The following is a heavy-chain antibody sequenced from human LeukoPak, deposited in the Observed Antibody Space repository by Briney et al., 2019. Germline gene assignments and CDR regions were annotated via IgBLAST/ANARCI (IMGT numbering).Heavy chain of an antibody. CDR3: AKDGSWSCTD. J-gene: IGHJ4*02. CDR2: IAHHGSNK. V-gene: IGHV3-30*02. CDR1: GFTFSSYA. D-gene: IGHD2-8*02. Sequence: GGSPRLSCAASGFTFSSYAMHWVRQGPGKGLEWVAYIAHHGSNKYYADSVKGRFTISRDNSKRTLYLQMNNLRADDTAVYYCAKDGSWSCTDWGQGALVTVYS.